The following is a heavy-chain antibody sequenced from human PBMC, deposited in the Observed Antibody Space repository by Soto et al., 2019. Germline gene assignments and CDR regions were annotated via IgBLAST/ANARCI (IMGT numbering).Heavy chain of an antibody. CDR2: IWYDGSNK. CDR1: GFTFSSYG. V-gene: IGHV3-33*01. Sequence: QVQLVESGGGVVQPGRSLRLSCAASGFTFSSYGMHWVRQAPGKGLEWVAVIWYDGSNKYYADSVKGRFTISRDNSKNTLYLQRNSLRAEDTAVYYCARAHDTAMVWYWGQGTLVTVSS. D-gene: IGHD5-18*01. J-gene: IGHJ4*02. CDR3: ARAHDTAMVWY.